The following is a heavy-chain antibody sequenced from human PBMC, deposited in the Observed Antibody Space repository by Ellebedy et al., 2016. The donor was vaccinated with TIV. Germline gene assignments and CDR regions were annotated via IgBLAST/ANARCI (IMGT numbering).Heavy chain of an antibody. CDR2: INPSGGST. D-gene: IGHD4-23*01. Sequence: AASVKVSCKASGYTFTSYYMHWVRQAPGQGLEWMGIINPSGGSTTYAQKLQGRVTMTRDTSTSTVYMELSSLRSEDTAVYYCARDPYGGNLLVYWGQGTLVTVSS. CDR3: ARDPYGGNLLVY. CDR1: GYTFTSYY. V-gene: IGHV1-46*04. J-gene: IGHJ4*02.